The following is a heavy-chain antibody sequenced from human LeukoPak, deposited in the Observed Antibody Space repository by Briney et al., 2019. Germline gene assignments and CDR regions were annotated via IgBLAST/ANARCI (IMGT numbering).Heavy chain of an antibody. CDR3: ARGDIVVVPAAMRSGFDP. D-gene: IGHD2-2*01. J-gene: IGHJ5*02. CDR2: INPNSGGT. V-gene: IGHV1-2*02. CDR1: GYTFTGYY. Sequence: ASVKVSCKASGYTFTGYYMHWVRQAPGQGLEWMGWINPNSGGTNYAQKFQGRVTMTRDTSISTAYMELSRLRSDDTAVYYCARGDIVVVPAAMRSGFDPWGQGTLDTVSS.